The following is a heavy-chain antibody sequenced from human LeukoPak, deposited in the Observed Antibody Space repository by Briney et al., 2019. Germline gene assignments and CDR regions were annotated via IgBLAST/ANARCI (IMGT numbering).Heavy chain of an antibody. CDR2: INSSGTTI. CDR1: GFTLSSYE. J-gene: IGHJ3*02. Sequence: GGSLRLSCAPSGFTLSSYEMNWVRQAPGKGLEWVSYINSSGTTIYYAGSVKGRFTISRDNAKNSLYRQMNSLRAEDTAVYYCAREGALTVTKDAFDIWGQGTMVTVSS. CDR3: AREGALTVTKDAFDI. V-gene: IGHV3-48*03. D-gene: IGHD4-17*01.